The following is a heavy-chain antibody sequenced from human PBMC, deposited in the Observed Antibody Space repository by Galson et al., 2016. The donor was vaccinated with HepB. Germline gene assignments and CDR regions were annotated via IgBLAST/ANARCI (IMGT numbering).Heavy chain of an antibody. Sequence: SLRLSCAASGFTFSSYGMHWVRQAPGKGLEWVAVIWYDGSNKYYADSVKGRFTIFRDNSKNTLYLQMNSLRAEDTAVYYCAGDGGGSSGYYLDYCGQGTLFTVSS. V-gene: IGHV3-33*01. CDR2: IWYDGSNK. CDR1: GFTFSSYG. J-gene: IGHJ4*02. D-gene: IGHD3-22*01. CDR3: AGDGGGSSGYYLDY.